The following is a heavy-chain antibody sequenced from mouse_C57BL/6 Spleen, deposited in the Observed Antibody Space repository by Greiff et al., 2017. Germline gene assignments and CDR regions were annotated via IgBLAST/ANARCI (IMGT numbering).Heavy chain of an antibody. Sequence: VQLQQSGAELARPGASVKLSCKASGYTFTSYGISWVKQRTGQGLEWIGEIYPRSGNTYYNEKFKGKDTLTADKSSSTAYMELRSLTSEDSAVYFCARRGSYYSNYGGPWFAYWGQGTLVTVSA. J-gene: IGHJ3*01. V-gene: IGHV1-81*01. D-gene: IGHD2-5*01. CDR2: IYPRSGNT. CDR3: ARRGSYYSNYGGPWFAY. CDR1: GYTFTSYG.